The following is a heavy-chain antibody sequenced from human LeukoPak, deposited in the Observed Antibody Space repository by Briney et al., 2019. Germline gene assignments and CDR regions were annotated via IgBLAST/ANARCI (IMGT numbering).Heavy chain of an antibody. J-gene: IGHJ4*02. D-gene: IGHD6-19*01. CDR2: LDPEDGET. CDR3: AGGSSGWYAAYFDY. CDR1: GYTLTELS. Sequence: GASVKVSCKVSGYTLTELSMHWVRQAPGKGLEWMGGLDPEDGETIYAQSFQGRVTMTEDTSTDTAYMELSNLRSEDTAVYYCAGGSSGWYAAYFDYWGQGTLVTVSS. V-gene: IGHV1-24*01.